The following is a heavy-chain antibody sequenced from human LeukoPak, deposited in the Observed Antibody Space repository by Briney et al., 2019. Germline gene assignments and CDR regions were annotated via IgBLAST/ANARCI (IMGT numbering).Heavy chain of an antibody. CDR1: GITFSSYA. V-gene: IGHV3-23*01. CDR2: ISGTGGRI. Sequence: GGSLRLSCAPSGITFSSYAMSWVRQAPGKGLEWVSAISGTGGRIYYGDSVKGRFTISRDNSKNTLYLQMSSLRAEDTAIYYCAKDRYGDSGGYFDLWGRGTLVTVSS. J-gene: IGHJ2*01. D-gene: IGHD4-17*01. CDR3: AKDRYGDSGGYFDL.